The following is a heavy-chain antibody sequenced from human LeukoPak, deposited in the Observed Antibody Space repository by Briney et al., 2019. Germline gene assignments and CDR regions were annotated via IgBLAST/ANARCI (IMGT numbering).Heavy chain of an antibody. CDR3: ARTYYYTSGNFYLDY. Sequence: SGPTPVKPTQTLTLTCTFSGFSLTTSGVGVGWIRQPPGKALEWLALIYWDDDKRYSPSLESRLTVTKDTSKNQVVLTMTNLDPVDTATYYCARTYYYTSGNFYLDYWGQGSLVTVSS. CDR1: GFSLTTSGVG. D-gene: IGHD3-10*01. V-gene: IGHV2-5*02. J-gene: IGHJ4*02. CDR2: IYWDDDK.